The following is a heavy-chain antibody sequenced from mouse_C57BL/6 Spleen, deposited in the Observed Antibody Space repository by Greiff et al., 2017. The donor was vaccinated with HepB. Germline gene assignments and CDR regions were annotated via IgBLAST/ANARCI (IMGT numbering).Heavy chain of an antibody. J-gene: IGHJ3*01. CDR2: ISSGSSTI. Sequence: EVKLVESGGGLVKPGGSLKLSCAASGFTFSDYGMHWVRQAPEKGLEWVAYISSGSSTIYYADTVKGRFTISRDNAKNTLFLQMTSLRSEDTAMYYCARPLATPGACFAYWGQGTLVTVSA. CDR1: GFTFSDYG. V-gene: IGHV5-17*01. D-gene: IGHD3-1*01. CDR3: ARPLATPGACFAY.